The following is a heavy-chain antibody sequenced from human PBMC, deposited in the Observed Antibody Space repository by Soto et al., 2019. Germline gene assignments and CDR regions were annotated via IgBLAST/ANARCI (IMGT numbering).Heavy chain of an antibody. CDR2: IFHTGSA. J-gene: IGHJ4*02. V-gene: IGHV4-4*02. D-gene: IGHD2-21*01. CDR1: GGSITSNW. Sequence: QVQLQESGPGLMKPSGTLSLTCAVSGGSITSNWWSWVRQPPGKGLEWIAEIFHTGSANYNPSLMGRLTISMDKSRSHLSLTLNSVTDADTAVYYCARHIAVSGTRGFDHWGQGTLVTVSS. CDR3: ARHIAVSGTRGFDH.